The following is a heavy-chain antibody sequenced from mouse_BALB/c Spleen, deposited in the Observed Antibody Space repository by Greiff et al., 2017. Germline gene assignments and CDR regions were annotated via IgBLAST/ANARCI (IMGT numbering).Heavy chain of an antibody. J-gene: IGHJ4*01. Sequence: DVMLVESGGGLVQPGGSRKLSCAASGFTFSDYGMAWVRQAPGKGPEWVAFISNLAYSIYYADTVTGRFTISRENAKNTLYLDMSSLRSADTAMYYCASVLRTFYAMDYWGQGTAVTVSA. CDR2: ISNLAYSI. V-gene: IGHV5-15*02. CDR3: ASVLRTFYAMDY. CDR1: GFTFSDYG.